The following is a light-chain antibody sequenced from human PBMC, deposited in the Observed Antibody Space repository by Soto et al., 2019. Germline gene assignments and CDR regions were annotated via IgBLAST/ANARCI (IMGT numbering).Light chain of an antibody. CDR2: GAS. J-gene: IGKJ5*01. CDR1: QSVSSSY. Sequence: ESALTQSPGTLSLSPGERATLSCRASQSVSSSYLAWYQQKPGQAPRLLIYGASSRATGIPDRFSGSGSGTDFTLTISRLEPEDFAVYYCQQYGSSPPITFGQGTRLEIK. CDR3: QQYGSSPPIT. V-gene: IGKV3-20*01.